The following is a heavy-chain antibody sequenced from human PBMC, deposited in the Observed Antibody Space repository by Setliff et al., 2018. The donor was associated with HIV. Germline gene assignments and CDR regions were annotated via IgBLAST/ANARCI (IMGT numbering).Heavy chain of an antibody. Sequence: ASVKVSCKASGYTFTSYYMHWVRQAPGQGLEWMGIINPAGNPTSYAQKFQGRLTMTRDTSTNTVYMELSRLRSDDTAVYYCARNSSGWYYSNYYYYGMDVWGQGTTVTVSS. CDR3: ARNSSGWYYSNYYYYGMDV. CDR1: GYTFTSYY. CDR2: INPAGNPT. D-gene: IGHD6-19*01. J-gene: IGHJ6*02. V-gene: IGHV1-46*01.